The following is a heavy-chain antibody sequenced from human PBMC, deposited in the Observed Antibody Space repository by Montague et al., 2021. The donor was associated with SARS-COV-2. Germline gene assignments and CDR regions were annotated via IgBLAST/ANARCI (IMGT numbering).Heavy chain of an antibody. V-gene: IGHV4-59*01. CDR2: IYYSGST. D-gene: IGHD6-19*01. CDR1: GGSISSYY. J-gene: IGHJ6*02. CDR3: VRAIGSMYSSGWYYYYYGMDV. Sequence: SETLSLTCTVSGGSISSYYWSWIRQPPGKGLEWIGYIYYSGSTNYNPSLKSRVTISVDTSKNQFSLKLSSVTAADTAVYYCVRAIGSMYSSGWYYYYYGMDVWGQGTTVTVSS.